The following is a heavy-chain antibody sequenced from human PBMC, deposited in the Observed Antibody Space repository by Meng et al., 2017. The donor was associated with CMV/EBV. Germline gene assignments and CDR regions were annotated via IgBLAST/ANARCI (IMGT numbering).Heavy chain of an antibody. CDR1: GGSVSGGSYY. D-gene: IGHD6-6*01. Sequence: ETLSLTCTVSGGSVSGGSYYWSWIRQPPGKGLEWVSVIYSGGSTYYADSVKGRFTISRDNSKNTLYLQMNSLRAEDTAVYYCAGSSSSYYYYGMDVWGQGTTVTVSS. CDR2: IYSGGST. V-gene: IGHV3-53*01. J-gene: IGHJ6*02. CDR3: AGSSSSYYYYGMDV.